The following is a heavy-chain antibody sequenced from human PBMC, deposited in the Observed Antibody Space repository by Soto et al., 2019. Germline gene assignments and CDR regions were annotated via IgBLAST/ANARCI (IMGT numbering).Heavy chain of an antibody. J-gene: IGHJ4*02. CDR2: ISGSGGST. V-gene: IGHV3-23*01. CDR1: GFTFSSFG. CDR3: AKDLIGGYGDYRLDY. D-gene: IGHD4-17*01. Sequence: GGSLRLSCTASGFTFSSFGMAWVRQAPGKGLEWVSAISGSGGSTYYADSVKGRFTISRDNSKNTLYLQMNSLRAEDTAVYYCAKDLIGGYGDYRLDYWGQGTLVTVSS.